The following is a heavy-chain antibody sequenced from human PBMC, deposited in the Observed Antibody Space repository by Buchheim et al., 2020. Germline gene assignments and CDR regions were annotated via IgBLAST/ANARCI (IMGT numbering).Heavy chain of an antibody. CDR1: GGSISSGSYY. V-gene: IGHV4-61*02. D-gene: IGHD2-15*01. CDR2: IYTSGST. CDR3: ARYGAGYCSGGSCPIALYYYGMDV. Sequence: QVQLQESGPGLVKPSQTLSLTCTVSGGSISSGSYYWSWIRQPAGKGLEWIGRIYTSGSTNYNPSLKSRVTISVDTSKKQFSLKLSSVTAADTAVYYCARYGAGYCSGGSCPIALYYYGMDVWGQGTT. J-gene: IGHJ6*02.